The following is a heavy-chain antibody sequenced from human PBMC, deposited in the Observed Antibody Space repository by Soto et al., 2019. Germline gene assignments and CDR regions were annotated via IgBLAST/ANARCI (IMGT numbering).Heavy chain of an antibody. V-gene: IGHV3-15*01. J-gene: IGHJ6*02. D-gene: IGHD4-17*01. CDR3: TTDLSTVTLSYGMDV. Sequence: LRLSCAASGFTFSNAWMSWVRQAPGKGLEWVGRIKSKTDGGTTDYAAPVKGRFTISRDDSKNTLYLQMNSLKTEDTAVYYCTTDLSTVTLSYGMDVWGQGTTVTVSS. CDR2: IKSKTDGGTT. CDR1: GFTFSNAW.